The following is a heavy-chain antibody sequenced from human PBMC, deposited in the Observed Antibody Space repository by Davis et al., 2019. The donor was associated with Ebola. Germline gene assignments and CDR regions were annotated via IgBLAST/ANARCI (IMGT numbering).Heavy chain of an antibody. Sequence: MPSETLSLTCAVYGGSFSGYYWSWIRQPPGKGLEWIGEINHSGSTNYNPSLKSRVTISVDTSKNQFSLKLSSVTAADTAVYYCARGRTLNDYWGQGTLVTVSS. D-gene: IGHD3-16*01. J-gene: IGHJ4*02. V-gene: IGHV4-34*01. CDR1: GGSFSGYY. CDR3: ARGRTLNDY. CDR2: INHSGST.